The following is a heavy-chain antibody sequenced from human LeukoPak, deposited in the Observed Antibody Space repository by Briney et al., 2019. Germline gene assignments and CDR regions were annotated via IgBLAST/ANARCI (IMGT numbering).Heavy chain of an antibody. Sequence: SQTLSLTCAVSGGSISSGGYSWSWIRQHPGKGLEWIGYIYYSGSTYYNPSLKSRVTISVDTSKNQFSLKLSSVTAADTAVYYCARVDSSGFNAFDIWGQGTMVTVSS. J-gene: IGHJ3*02. CDR3: ARVDSSGFNAFDI. CDR1: GGSISSGGYS. V-gene: IGHV4-31*11. D-gene: IGHD3-22*01. CDR2: IYYSGST.